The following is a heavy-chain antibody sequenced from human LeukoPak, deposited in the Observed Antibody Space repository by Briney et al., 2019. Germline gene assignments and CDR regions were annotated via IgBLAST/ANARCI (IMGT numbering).Heavy chain of an antibody. D-gene: IGHD5-18*01. CDR1: GFTFSSYA. CDR3: AREVDTDLEYFQH. J-gene: IGHJ1*01. CDR2: ITYDGSNK. Sequence: GGSLRLSCAASGFTFSSYAMHWVRQAPGKGLEWVAVITYDGSNKYYADSVKGRFTISRDNSKNTLYLQMNSLRAEDTAVYYCAREVDTDLEYFQHWGQGTLDTVSS. V-gene: IGHV3-30-3*01.